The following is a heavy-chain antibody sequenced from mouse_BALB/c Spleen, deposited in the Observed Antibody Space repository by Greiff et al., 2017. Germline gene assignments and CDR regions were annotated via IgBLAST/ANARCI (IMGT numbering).Heavy chain of an antibody. CDR3: ARSYYYGSSYEGFAY. CDR2: ISYSGST. J-gene: IGHJ3*01. Sequence: EVPLVASGPGLVKPSQSLSLTCTVTGYSITSDYAWNWLRQFPGNKLEWMGYISYSGSTSYNPSLKSRISITRDTSKNQFFLQLNSVTTEDTATYYCARSYYYGSSYEGFAYWGQGTLVTVSA. D-gene: IGHD1-1*01. V-gene: IGHV3-2*02. CDR1: GYSITSDYA.